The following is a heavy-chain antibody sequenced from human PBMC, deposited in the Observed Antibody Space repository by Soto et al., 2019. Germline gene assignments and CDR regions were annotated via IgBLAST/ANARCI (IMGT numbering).Heavy chain of an antibody. CDR1: AFPFSSFW. D-gene: IGHD3-3*01. J-gene: IGHJ4*02. Sequence: EVELVESGGGLVQPGGSMRLSCAASAFPFSSFWLFWVRQAPGKGLEWLSRINGDGSSSSYVDSVKGRFTISRDNAKENLFFEMTSLRAVDTSVYYCAREWRGGDFWGQGTLGTVSS. V-gene: IGHV3-74*01. CDR3: AREWRGGDF. CDR2: INGDGSSS.